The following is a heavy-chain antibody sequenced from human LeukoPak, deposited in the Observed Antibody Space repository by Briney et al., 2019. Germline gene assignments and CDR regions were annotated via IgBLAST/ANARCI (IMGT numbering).Heavy chain of an antibody. J-gene: IGHJ4*02. Sequence: ASVKVSCKASSYTFTSYGISWVRQAPGQGLEWMGWISAYNGNTNYAQKLQGRVTMTTDTSTSTAYVELRSLRSDDTAVYYCARDGPRYCSSTSCYLDYWGQGTLVTVSS. CDR2: ISAYNGNT. CDR3: ARDGPRYCSSTSCYLDY. CDR1: SYTFTSYG. V-gene: IGHV1-18*01. D-gene: IGHD2-2*01.